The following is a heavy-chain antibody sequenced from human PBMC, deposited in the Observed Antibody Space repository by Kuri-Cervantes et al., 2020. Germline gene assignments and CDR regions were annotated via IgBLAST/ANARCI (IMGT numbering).Heavy chain of an antibody. V-gene: IGHV1-2*04. CDR1: GYTFTGYY. CDR3: AGGPSFRSPGVDP. J-gene: IGHJ5*02. CDR2: INPNSGGT. D-gene: IGHD3-3*01. Sequence: ASVKVSCKASGYTFTGYYMHWVRQAPGQGLEWMGWINPNSGGTNYAQKFQGWVTMTRDTSISTAYMELSRLRSEDTAVYYCAGGPSFRSPGVDPWGQGTLVTVSS.